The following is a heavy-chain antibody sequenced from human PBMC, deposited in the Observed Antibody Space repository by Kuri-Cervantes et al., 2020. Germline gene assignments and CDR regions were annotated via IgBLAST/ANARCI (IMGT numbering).Heavy chain of an antibody. CDR3: ARRPSMVRGVSIVYYFDY. CDR2: ISYDGSNK. J-gene: IGHJ4*02. D-gene: IGHD3-10*01. Sequence: GGSLRLSCAASGFTFSSYAMHWVRQAPGKGLEWVAVISYDGSNKYYADSVKGRFTISRDNSKNTLYLQMNSLRAEDTAVYYCARRPSMVRGVSIVYYFDYWGQGTLVTVSS. CDR1: GFTFSSYA. V-gene: IGHV3-30-3*01.